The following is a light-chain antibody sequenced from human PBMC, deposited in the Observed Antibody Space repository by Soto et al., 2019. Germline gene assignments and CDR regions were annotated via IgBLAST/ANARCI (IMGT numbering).Light chain of an antibody. CDR2: GNS. Sequence: QSALTQPPSVSGAPGQRVTISCTGSSSNIGAGYEVHWYQQLPGTAPKLLIYGNSNRPSGVPDRFSGSKSGTSASLAITGLQAGDEADYYCQSFDSSLSGWVFGGGTKVTV. CDR1: SSNIGAGYE. J-gene: IGLJ3*02. V-gene: IGLV1-40*01. CDR3: QSFDSSLSGWV.